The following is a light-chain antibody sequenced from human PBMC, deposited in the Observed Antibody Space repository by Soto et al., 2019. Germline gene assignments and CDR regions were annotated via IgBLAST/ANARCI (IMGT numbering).Light chain of an antibody. V-gene: IGLV2-14*03. Sequence: QSLLTQPASVSGSPGQSITISCTGTSSDVGAYTFVSWYQQHPDKVPKLMIFDVSRRPSGVSDRFSGSKSGNTASLTISGLKPEDEADYYCSSYTSSSTHVFGSGTKLTVL. J-gene: IGLJ1*01. CDR2: DVS. CDR3: SSYTSSSTHV. CDR1: SSDVGAYTF.